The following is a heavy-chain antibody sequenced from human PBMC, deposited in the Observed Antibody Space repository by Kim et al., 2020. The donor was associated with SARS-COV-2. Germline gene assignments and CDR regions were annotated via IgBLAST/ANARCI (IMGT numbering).Heavy chain of an antibody. J-gene: IGHJ5*02. CDR1: ACSISRYY. CDR3: ARGFDP. CDR2: IYYSGST. Sequence: SETLSLTCTVSACSISRYYWSWIRQPPGKGLEWIGYIYYSGSTNYNPSRKSRVTISVDTSQNKSSLKLISVTAADTAVYYCARGFDPWGQGTLVSVSS. V-gene: IGHV4-59*01.